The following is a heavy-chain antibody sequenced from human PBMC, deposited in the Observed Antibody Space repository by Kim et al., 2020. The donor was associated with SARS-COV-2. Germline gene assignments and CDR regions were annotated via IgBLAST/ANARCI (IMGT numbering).Heavy chain of an antibody. CDR1: GYTFTSYA. J-gene: IGHJ5*02. CDR3: ARDLKERDEDWFDP. CDR2: INTNTGNP. Sequence: ASVKVSCKASGYTFTSYAMNWVRQAPGQGLEWMGWINTNTGNPTYAQGFTGRFVFSLDTSVSTAYLQISSLKAEDTAVYYCARDLKERDEDWFDPWGQGTLVTVSS. V-gene: IGHV7-4-1*02.